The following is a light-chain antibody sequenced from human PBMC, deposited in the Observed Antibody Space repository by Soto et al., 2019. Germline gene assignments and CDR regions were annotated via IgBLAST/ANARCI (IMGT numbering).Light chain of an antibody. J-gene: IGKJ1*01. Sequence: EIVLTQSPGTLSLSPGERATLSCRASQSVSSNYLAWYQQKPGQAPRLLIYGASSRATGIPDRFGGSGSGTDFTLTISRLEPEDFAVYYCQQYGGSPTWTFGQGTKGEIK. CDR2: GAS. V-gene: IGKV3-20*01. CDR3: QQYGGSPTWT. CDR1: QSVSSNY.